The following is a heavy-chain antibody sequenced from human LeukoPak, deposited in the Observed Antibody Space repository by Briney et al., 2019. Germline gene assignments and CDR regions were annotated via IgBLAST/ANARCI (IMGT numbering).Heavy chain of an antibody. CDR1: GGSISSSSYY. CDR3: SRESTVIWFDP. Sequence: SETLSLTCTVSGGSISSSSYYWGWIRQPPGKGLEWIGSIYYSGSTFYNPSLKSRVTISVDTSKNQFSLKLSSVTAADTAVYYCSRESTVIWFDPWGQGTLVTVSS. J-gene: IGHJ5*02. D-gene: IGHD4-11*01. V-gene: IGHV4-39*07. CDR2: IYYSGST.